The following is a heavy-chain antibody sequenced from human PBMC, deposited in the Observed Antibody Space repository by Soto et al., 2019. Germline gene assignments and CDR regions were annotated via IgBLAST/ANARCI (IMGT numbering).Heavy chain of an antibody. CDR3: AGFNPGYCSGGSCYRYYYYGMDV. CDR1: GGTFSSYA. Sequence: ASVKVSCKASGGTFSSYAISWVRQAPGQGLEWMGGIIPIFGTANYAQKFQGRVTITADESTSTAYMELSSLRSEDTAVYYCAGFNPGYCSGGSCYRYYYYGMDVWGQGTTVTVSS. D-gene: IGHD2-15*01. V-gene: IGHV1-69*13. CDR2: IIPIFGTA. J-gene: IGHJ6*02.